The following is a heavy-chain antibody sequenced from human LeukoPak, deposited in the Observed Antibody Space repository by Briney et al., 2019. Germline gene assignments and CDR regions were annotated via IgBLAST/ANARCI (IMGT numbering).Heavy chain of an antibody. J-gene: IGHJ3*02. V-gene: IGHV3-66*01. Sequence: GGSLRLSLAAPGFTFVACNRGGFRQAPGRGLEGFSLIYSNADTYYADSVKGRFINSRDNSKNTLYLQMNSLRVEDTAVYYCARFSGPILRNPFDIWGQGTMVTVSS. D-gene: IGHD3-3*01. CDR3: ARFSGPILRNPFDI. CDR2: IYSNADT. CDR1: GFTFVACN.